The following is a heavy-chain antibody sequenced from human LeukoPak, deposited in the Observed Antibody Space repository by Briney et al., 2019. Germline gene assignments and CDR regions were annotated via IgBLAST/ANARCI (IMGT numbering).Heavy chain of an antibody. CDR1: GLTFSSYS. J-gene: IGHJ6*03. CDR2: ISSSSSYI. Sequence: PGGSLRLSCAASGLTFSSYSMNWVRQAPGKGLEWVSSISSSSSYIYYADSVKGRFTISRDNAKNSLYLQMNSLRAEDTAVYYCARVSCSGGSCYSGYYYMDVWGKGTTVTVSS. D-gene: IGHD2-15*01. V-gene: IGHV3-21*01. CDR3: ARVSCSGGSCYSGYYYMDV.